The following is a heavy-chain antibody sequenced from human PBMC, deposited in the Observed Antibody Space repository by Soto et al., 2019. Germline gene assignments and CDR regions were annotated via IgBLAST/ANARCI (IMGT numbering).Heavy chain of an antibody. CDR3: ARGLSDSSSWYGDDY. J-gene: IGHJ4*02. D-gene: IGHD6-13*01. V-gene: IGHV4-59*01. CDR1: GGSISSYY. Sequence: QVQLQESGPGLVKPSETLSLTCTVSGGSISSYYWSWIRQPPGKGLEWIGYIYYSGSTNYNPSLKSRVTISVDTSKNQFYLKLSSVTAADTGVYYCARGLSDSSSWYGDDYWGQGTLVTVSS. CDR2: IYYSGST.